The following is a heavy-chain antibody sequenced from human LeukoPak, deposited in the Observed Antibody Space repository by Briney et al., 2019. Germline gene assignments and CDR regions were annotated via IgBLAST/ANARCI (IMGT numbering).Heavy chain of an antibody. D-gene: IGHD3-3*01. Sequence: GGSLRLSCAASGFTFSSYSMNWVRQAPGKGLEWVSSISSSSSYIYYADSVKGRFTISRDNAKNSLYLQMNSLRAEDTAVYYCARDKWDYDFWSGYPVDAFDIWGQGTMVTVSS. V-gene: IGHV3-21*01. CDR1: GFTFSSYS. CDR3: ARDKWDYDFWSGYPVDAFDI. CDR2: ISSSSSYI. J-gene: IGHJ3*02.